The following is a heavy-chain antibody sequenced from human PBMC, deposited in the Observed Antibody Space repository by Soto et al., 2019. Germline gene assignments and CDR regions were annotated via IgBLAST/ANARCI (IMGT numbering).Heavy chain of an antibody. D-gene: IGHD3-22*01. V-gene: IGHV4-30-4*01. CDR3: ATESSGSSPLHFDC. Sequence: QVQLQASGPGLVNPSETLSLTCTVSGGSVSSGDYYWSWIRQPPGKDLEWIGYIYYSGSTYFAPSLKSPVSMAIGTSENQFSLKLSSVTAADTAIYYCATESSGSSPLHFDCWGRGVLVTVSS. CDR1: GGSVSSGDYY. CDR2: IYYSGST. J-gene: IGHJ4*02.